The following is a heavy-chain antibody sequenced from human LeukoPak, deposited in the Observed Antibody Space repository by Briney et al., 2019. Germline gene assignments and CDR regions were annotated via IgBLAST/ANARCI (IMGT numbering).Heavy chain of an antibody. CDR3: TRRAYTSDAGD. CDR2: IYPGDSDT. J-gene: IGHJ4*02. Sequence: GESLMISCKGSGYTFANYWIAWVRQMPGKGLEWMGIIYPGDSDTRYSPTFQGQVTISADKAINTAYLQWSSLKASDTAMYYCTRRAYTSDAGDWGQGTLVTVSS. D-gene: IGHD3-16*01. V-gene: IGHV5-51*01. CDR1: GYTFANYW.